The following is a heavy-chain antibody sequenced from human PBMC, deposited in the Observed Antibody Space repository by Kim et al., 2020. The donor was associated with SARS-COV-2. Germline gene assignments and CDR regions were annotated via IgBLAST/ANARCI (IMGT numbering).Heavy chain of an antibody. CDR2: ISYDGSNK. CDR3: AKDPPCSSTSCYPYYFDY. V-gene: IGHV3-30*18. CDR1: GFTFSSYG. Sequence: GGSLRLSCAASGFTFSSYGMHWVRQAPGKGLEWVAVISYDGSNKYYADSVKGRFTISRDNSKNTLYLQMNSLRAEDTAVYYCAKDPPCSSTSCYPYYFDYWGQGTLVTVSS. J-gene: IGHJ4*02. D-gene: IGHD2-2*01.